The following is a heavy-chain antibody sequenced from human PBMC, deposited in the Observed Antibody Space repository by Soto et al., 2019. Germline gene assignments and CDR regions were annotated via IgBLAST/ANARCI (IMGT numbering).Heavy chain of an antibody. CDR2: TYYRSKWYN. CDR1: GDSVSSNSAA. D-gene: IGHD6-13*01. CDR3: ARDVGTYSSSWVRYYYYYGMDV. J-gene: IGHJ6*02. V-gene: IGHV6-1*01. Sequence: QTLSLTCAISGDSVSSNSAAWNWIRQSPSRGLEWLGRTYYRSKWYNDYAVSVKSRITINPDTSKNQFSLQLNSVTPEDTAVYYCARDVGTYSSSWVRYYYYYGMDVWGQGTTVTVSS.